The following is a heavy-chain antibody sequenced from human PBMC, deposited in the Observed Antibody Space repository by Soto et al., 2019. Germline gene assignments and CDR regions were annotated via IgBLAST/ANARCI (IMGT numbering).Heavy chain of an antibody. D-gene: IGHD3-10*01. CDR3: ARGGSEGGLDV. Sequence: QMQLQESGPGVVKPSETLSLTCTVSGASISTYYWTWIRQAPGKGLEWIGYLYYSGNTNYNPSLKSRVTMSVDTSKTPFYLTLNSATAADTAVYFCARGGSEGGLDVWGQGTPVAVSS. CDR1: GASISTYY. CDR2: LYYSGNT. V-gene: IGHV4-59*01. J-gene: IGHJ6*02.